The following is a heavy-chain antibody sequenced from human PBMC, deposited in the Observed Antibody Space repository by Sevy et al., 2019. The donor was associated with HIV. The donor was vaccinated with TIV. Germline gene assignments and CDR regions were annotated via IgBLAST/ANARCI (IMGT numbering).Heavy chain of an antibody. V-gene: IGHV3-23*01. Sequence: GGSLRLSCAASGFTLSTYSMTWVRQAPRRGLEWVSAISDTGTSTYYTDSVEGRFTISRDNSKSTLFLHMNSLRAEDTALYYCAKFAGDFPHFDFWGLGTLVTVSS. CDR2: ISDTGTST. CDR3: AKFAGDFPHFDF. D-gene: IGHD7-27*01. CDR1: GFTLSTYS. J-gene: IGHJ4*02.